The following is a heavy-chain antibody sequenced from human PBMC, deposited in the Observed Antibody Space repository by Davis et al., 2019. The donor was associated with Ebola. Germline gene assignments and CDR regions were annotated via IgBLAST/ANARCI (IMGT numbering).Heavy chain of an antibody. D-gene: IGHD3-16*01. CDR3: AKGGDMDV. CDR1: VFTFPTYG. Sequence: RRSLTPSCVPSVFTFPTYGMRWVRQAPGQGLDWVAIITPSGNNKYYADSVKGRFTVSRDDPKNTLYLQLNSLRIEDTAVYDCAKGGDMDVWGQGTTVTVSS. V-gene: IGHV3-30*18. J-gene: IGHJ6*02. CDR2: ITPSGNNK.